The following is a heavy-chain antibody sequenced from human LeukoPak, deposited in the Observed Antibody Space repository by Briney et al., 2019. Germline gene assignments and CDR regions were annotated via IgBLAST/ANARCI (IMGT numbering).Heavy chain of an antibody. CDR1: GFTFDDYA. CDR2: ISWNSGSI. D-gene: IGHD1-26*01. J-gene: IGHJ3*02. V-gene: IGHV3-9*01. Sequence: GRSLRLSCAASGFTFDDYAMHWVRQAPGKGLEWVSGISWNSGSIGYADSVKGRFTISRDNAKNSLYLQMNSLRAEDTAVYYCAKVGATGYAAFDIWGQGTMVTVSS. CDR3: AKVGATGYAAFDI.